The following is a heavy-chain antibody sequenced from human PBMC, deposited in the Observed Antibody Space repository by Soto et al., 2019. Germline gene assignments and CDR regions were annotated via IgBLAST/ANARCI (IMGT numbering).Heavy chain of an antibody. Sequence: SVKVSFKASGGTFSSYAISWLRQAPGQGLEWMGGIIPIFGTANYAQKFQGRVTITADESTSTAYMELSSLRSEDTAVYYCARSEVRDIVVVPAAFDYWGQGTLVTVSS. D-gene: IGHD2-2*01. CDR1: GGTFSSYA. V-gene: IGHV1-69*13. CDR3: ARSEVRDIVVVPAAFDY. CDR2: IIPIFGTA. J-gene: IGHJ4*02.